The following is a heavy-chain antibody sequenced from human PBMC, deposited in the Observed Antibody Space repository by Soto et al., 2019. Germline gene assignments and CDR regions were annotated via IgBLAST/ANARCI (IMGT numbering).Heavy chain of an antibody. V-gene: IGHV4-39*01. CDR3: ATEYIVGTTYYCDY. CDR2: IYYSGST. CDR1: GGSISSSSYY. D-gene: IGHD1-26*01. J-gene: IGHJ4*02. Sequence: SETLSLTCTVSGGSISSSSYYWGWIRQPPGKGLEWIGSIYYSGSTYYNPSLKSRVTISVDTSKNQFSLKLNSVTAADTAVYYCATEYIVGTTYYCDYWGRGTLVTVS.